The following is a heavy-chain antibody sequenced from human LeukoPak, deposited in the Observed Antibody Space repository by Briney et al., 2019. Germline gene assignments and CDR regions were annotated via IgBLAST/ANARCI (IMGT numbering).Heavy chain of an antibody. CDR3: TREPFGGYVGYFDY. Sequence: PGGSLRLSCTASGFTFGDYAMSWVRQAPGKGLEWVGFIRSKAYGGTTEYAASVKGRFTTSRDDSKSIAYLQMNSLKTEDTAVYYCTREPFGGYVGYFDYWGQGTLVTVSS. J-gene: IGHJ4*02. V-gene: IGHV3-49*04. D-gene: IGHD5-12*01. CDR2: IRSKAYGGTT. CDR1: GFTFGDYA.